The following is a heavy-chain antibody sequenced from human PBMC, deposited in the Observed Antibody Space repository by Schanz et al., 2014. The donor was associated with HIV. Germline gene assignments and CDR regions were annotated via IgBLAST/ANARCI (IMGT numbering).Heavy chain of an antibody. CDR3: ANEEVPNDY. J-gene: IGHJ4*02. CDR1: EFTFSSYG. Sequence: QVHLVESGGGVVQPGRSLRLSCAASEFTFSSYGMHWVRQAPGRGLEWVAVVSYDGSNKYYADSVKGRFTISRANSKNTLYLQMNSLRVEDTAVYYCANEEVPNDYWGQGTLVTVSS. CDR2: VSYDGSNK. V-gene: IGHV3-30*18.